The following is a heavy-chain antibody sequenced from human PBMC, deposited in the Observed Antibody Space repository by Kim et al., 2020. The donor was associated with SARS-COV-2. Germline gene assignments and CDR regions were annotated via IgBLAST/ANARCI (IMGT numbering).Heavy chain of an antibody. CDR2: INHSGST. V-gene: IGHV4-34*01. J-gene: IGHJ3*02. CDR3: ARESVGVVVVNDAFDI. D-gene: IGHD2-2*01. Sequence: SETLSLTCAVYGGSFSGYYWSWIRQPPGKGLEWIGEINHSGSTNYNPSLKSRVTISVDTSKNQFSLKLSSVTAADTAVYYCARESVGVVVVNDAFDIWGQGTMVTVSS. CDR1: GGSFSGYY.